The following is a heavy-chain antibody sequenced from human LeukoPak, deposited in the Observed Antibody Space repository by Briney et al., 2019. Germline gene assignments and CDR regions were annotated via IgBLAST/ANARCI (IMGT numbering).Heavy chain of an antibody. CDR3: ARGGGSYSTHFDY. CDR2: INPNSGGT. D-gene: IGHD1-26*01. CDR1: GYTFTSYG. V-gene: IGHV1-2*02. Sequence: ASVKVSCKASGYTFTSYGISWVRQAPGQGLEWMGWINPNSGGTNYAQKFQGRVTMTRDTSISTAYMELSRLRSDDTAVYYCARGGGSYSTHFDYWGQGTLVTVSP. J-gene: IGHJ4*02.